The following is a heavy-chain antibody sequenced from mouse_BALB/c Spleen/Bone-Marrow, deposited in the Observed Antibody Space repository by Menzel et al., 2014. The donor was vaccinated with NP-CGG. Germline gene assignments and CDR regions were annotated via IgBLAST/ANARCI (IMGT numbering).Heavy chain of an antibody. V-gene: IGHV14-3*02. Sequence: EVQLQQSGAELVKPGASIKLSCTASGFYIKDTYMHWVKQRPEQGLEWIGRIDPANGNTKYDPKFQGKATITADTSSNTAYLQLSSLTSEDTAVYYCAMYYYGSSLFAYWGQGTLVTVSA. D-gene: IGHD1-1*01. J-gene: IGHJ3*01. CDR3: AMYYYGSSLFAY. CDR1: GFYIKDTY. CDR2: IDPANGNT.